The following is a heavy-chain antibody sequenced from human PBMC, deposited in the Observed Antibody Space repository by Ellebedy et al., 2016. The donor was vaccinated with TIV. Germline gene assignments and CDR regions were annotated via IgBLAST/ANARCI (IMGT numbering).Heavy chain of an antibody. D-gene: IGHD7-27*01. Sequence: AASVKVSCKTSGYTFTSYGISWVRQAPGQGLEWMGWISAYNGNTNYAQKLQGRVTMTTDTSTSTAYMALRSLRSDDTAVYYCARDLNWGAVGAFYIWGQGTMVTVSS. CDR1: GYTFTSYG. CDR3: ARDLNWGAVGAFYI. CDR2: ISAYNGNT. V-gene: IGHV1-18*01. J-gene: IGHJ3*02.